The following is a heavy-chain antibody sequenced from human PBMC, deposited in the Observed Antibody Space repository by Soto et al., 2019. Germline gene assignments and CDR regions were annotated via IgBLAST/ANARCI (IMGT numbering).Heavy chain of an antibody. Sequence: SVKVSCKASGGGNLRDYRTTWVRRAPGQGLEWMGGIIPKLGSANYAQNFQGRVTVTADESTNTVYMELRSLRAEDTAVYYCASQAPVVPAAMDWFDPWGQGTLVTVSS. CDR3: ASQAPVVPAAMDWFDP. V-gene: IGHV1-69*13. D-gene: IGHD2-2*01. CDR2: IIPKLGSA. CDR1: GGGNLRDYR. J-gene: IGHJ5*02.